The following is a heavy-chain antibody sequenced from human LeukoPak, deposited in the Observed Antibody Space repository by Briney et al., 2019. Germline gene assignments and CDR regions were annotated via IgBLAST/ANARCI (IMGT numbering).Heavy chain of an antibody. CDR3: AREGYYYGSGSYWSYYYYGMDV. J-gene: IGHJ6*04. CDR2: ISAYNGNT. V-gene: IGHV1-18*04. Sequence: ASVKVSCKASGYTFTSYGISWVRQAPGQGLEWMGWISAYNGNTNYGQKLQGRVTMTTDTSTSTAYMELRSLRSDDTAVYYCAREGYYYGSGSYWSYYYYGMDVWGKGTTVTVSS. D-gene: IGHD3-10*01. CDR1: GYTFTSYG.